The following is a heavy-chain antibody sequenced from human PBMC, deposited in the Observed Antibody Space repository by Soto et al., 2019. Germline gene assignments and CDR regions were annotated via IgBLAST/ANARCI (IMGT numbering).Heavy chain of an antibody. Sequence: QVQLVQSGAEVKKPGASVKVSCKASGYTFTSYGISWVRQAPGQGLEWMGWISAYNGNTNYAQKLQGRVTMTTDTYTSTAYMELRSLRADDTALYDCAIWSLQYDYVCGSYRYDFDFWGQGPMVTDSA. D-gene: IGHD3-16*02. CDR1: GYTFTSYG. CDR2: ISAYNGNT. CDR3: AIWSLQYDYVCGSYRYDFDF. J-gene: IGHJ4*02. V-gene: IGHV1-18*04.